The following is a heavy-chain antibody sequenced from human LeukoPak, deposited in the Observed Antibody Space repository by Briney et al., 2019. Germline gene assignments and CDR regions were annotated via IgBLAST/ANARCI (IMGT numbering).Heavy chain of an antibody. CDR2: IYYSGST. CDR3: ARAAAGPEGYFDY. J-gene: IGHJ4*02. CDR1: GGSFSGYY. Sequence: KPSETLSLTCAGYGGSFSGYYWSCIRQPPGKGLEWVGYIYYSGSTYYNPSLKSRVTISVDTSKNQFSPKLSSVTAADTAVYYCARAAAGPEGYFDYWGQGTLVTVSS. D-gene: IGHD6-13*01. V-gene: IGHV4-34*09.